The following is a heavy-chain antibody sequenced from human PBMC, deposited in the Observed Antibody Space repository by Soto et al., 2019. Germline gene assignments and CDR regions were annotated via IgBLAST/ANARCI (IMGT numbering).Heavy chain of an antibody. CDR1: GGSISTYI. CDR2: IYYSGRT. J-gene: IGHJ4*02. CDR3: GRGKFPFTFAY. D-gene: IGHD3-10*01. Sequence: PSEALSLTCTGSGGSISTYICSGIRQPRRKRLEWIGYIYYSGRTNYDPSLKSRVTISEDASKNQFSLKLSSVTAADTAVYYCGRGKFPFTFAYWGQGTLVTVSS. V-gene: IGHV4-59*01.